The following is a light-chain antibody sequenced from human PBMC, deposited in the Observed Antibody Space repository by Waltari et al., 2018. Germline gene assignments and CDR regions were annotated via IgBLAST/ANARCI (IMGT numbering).Light chain of an antibody. J-gene: IGKJ3*01. V-gene: IGKV4-1*01. CDR3: QQYSTTPFT. CDR2: WAS. CDR1: QSVLYSSNNKNS. Sequence: DFVMTQSPEFLAVSLGERATINCKSSQSVLYSSNNKNSLAWYQQKPGQPPKLRIYWASTRESGVPDGFSGSGSGTHFTLTISSLQAEDVAVYYCQQYSTTPFTFGPGTKVDIK.